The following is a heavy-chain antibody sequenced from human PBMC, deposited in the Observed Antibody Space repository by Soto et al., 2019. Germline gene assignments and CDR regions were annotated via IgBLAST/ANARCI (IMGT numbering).Heavy chain of an antibody. V-gene: IGHV1-3*01. D-gene: IGHD2-2*02. CDR2: INAGNGNT. CDR1: AYTFTSHA. CDR3: ARDTALLDY. J-gene: IGHJ4*02. Sequence: DAVKVSCKASAYTFTSHAMHWVRQAPGQRIEWMGWINAGNGNTKYSQKFQGRVTITRDTSANTAYMELSSLRSEDTAVYYCARDTALLDYWGQGTLVTVSS.